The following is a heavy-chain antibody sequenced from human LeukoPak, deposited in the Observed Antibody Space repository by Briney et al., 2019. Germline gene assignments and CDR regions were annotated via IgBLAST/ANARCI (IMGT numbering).Heavy chain of an antibody. Sequence: ASVKVSCKASGGTFSSYAISWVRQAPGQGLEWMGRIIPIFGTANYAQKFQGRVTITADESTSTAYMELSSLRSEDTAVYYCARDRDITGWFGESWGQGTLVSVSS. CDR2: IIPIFGTA. V-gene: IGHV1-69*13. CDR1: GGTFSSYA. J-gene: IGHJ5*02. D-gene: IGHD3-10*01. CDR3: ARDRDITGWFGES.